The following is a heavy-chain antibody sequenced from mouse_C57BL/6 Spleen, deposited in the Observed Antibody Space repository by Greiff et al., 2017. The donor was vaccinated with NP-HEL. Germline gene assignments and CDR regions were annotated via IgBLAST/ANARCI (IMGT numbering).Heavy chain of an antibody. Sequence: EVQRVESGGGLVKPGGSLKLSCAASGFTFSSYAMSWVRQTPEKRLEWVATISDGGSYTYYPANVKGRFIISRDNAKNNLYLQRSHLKSEDTAMYSCARDGGGDYYAMDYWGQGTSVTVSS. CDR2: ISDGGSYT. CDR3: ARDGGGDYYAMDY. CDR1: GFTFSSYA. J-gene: IGHJ4*01. V-gene: IGHV5-4*01.